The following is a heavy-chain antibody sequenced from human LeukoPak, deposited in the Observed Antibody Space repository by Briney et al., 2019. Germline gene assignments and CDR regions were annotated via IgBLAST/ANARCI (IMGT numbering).Heavy chain of an antibody. CDR3: ATMAIGSTGIAIDY. CDR1: GYTFTSYG. D-gene: IGHD6-13*01. V-gene: IGHV1-18*01. Sequence: ASVKVSCKASGYTFTSYGISWVRQAPGQGLEWMGWISAYNGNTNYAQKLQGRVTMTEDTSTDTAYMELSSLRSEDTAVYYCATMAIGSTGIAIDYWGQGTLVTVSS. J-gene: IGHJ4*02. CDR2: ISAYNGNT.